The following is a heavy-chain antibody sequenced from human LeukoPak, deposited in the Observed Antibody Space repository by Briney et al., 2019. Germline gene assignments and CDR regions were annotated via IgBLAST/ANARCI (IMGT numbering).Heavy chain of an antibody. CDR3: ASERKIYCSSTSCFPFDY. D-gene: IGHD2-2*01. Sequence: NPSETLSLTCTVSGGSISSSSYYWGWIRQPPGKGLEWTGSIYYSGSTYYNPSVKSRVTISVDTSKNQFSLKLSSVIAADTAVYYCASERKIYCSSTSCFPFDYWGQGTLVTVSS. J-gene: IGHJ4*02. CDR1: GGSISSSSYY. V-gene: IGHV4-39*01. CDR2: IYYSGST.